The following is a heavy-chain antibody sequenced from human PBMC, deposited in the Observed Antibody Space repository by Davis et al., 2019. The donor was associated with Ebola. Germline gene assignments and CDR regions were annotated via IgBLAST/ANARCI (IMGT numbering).Heavy chain of an antibody. CDR2: ISSSSSTI. V-gene: IGHV3-48*04. Sequence: GESLKISCAASGFTFSSYSMNWVRQAPGKGLEWVSYISSSSSTIYYADSMKGRFTISRDNAKNSLYLQMNSLRAEDTAVYYCTREGELWITFPDYWGQGTLVTVSS. D-gene: IGHD3-16*01. J-gene: IGHJ4*02. CDR3: TREGELWITFPDY. CDR1: GFTFSSYS.